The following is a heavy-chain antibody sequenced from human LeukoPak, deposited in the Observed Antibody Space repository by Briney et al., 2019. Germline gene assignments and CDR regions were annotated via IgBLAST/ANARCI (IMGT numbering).Heavy chain of an antibody. D-gene: IGHD5-24*01. V-gene: IGHV3-74*01. CDR3: ARGPPPGRWLQSYYFDY. J-gene: IGHJ4*02. Sequence: GGSLRLSCAASGFTFSSYWMHWVRQAPGKGLVWVSRINSDVSSTTYADSVKGRFTISRDNAKNTLYLQMNSLRAEDTAVYYCARGPPPGRWLQSYYFDYWGQGTLVTVSS. CDR1: GFTFSSYW. CDR2: INSDVSST.